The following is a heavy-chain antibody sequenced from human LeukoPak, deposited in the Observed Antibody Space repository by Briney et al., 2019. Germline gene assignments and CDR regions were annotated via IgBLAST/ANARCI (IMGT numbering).Heavy chain of an antibody. CDR1: GYTFTSYD. J-gene: IGHJ4*02. V-gene: IGHV1-2*04. CDR3: ARGYDYVWGSSEFDY. CDR2: INPNSGGT. D-gene: IGHD3-16*01. Sequence: ASVKVSCKASGYTFTSYDINWVRQATGQGLEWMGWINPNSGGTNYAQKFQGWVTMTRDTSISTAYMELSRLRSDDTAVYYCARGYDYVWGSSEFDYWGQGTLVTVSS.